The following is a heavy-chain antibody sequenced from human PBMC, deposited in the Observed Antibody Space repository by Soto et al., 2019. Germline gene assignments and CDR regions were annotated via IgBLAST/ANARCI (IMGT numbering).Heavy chain of an antibody. CDR3: ARGVYLSLVRTGWFDP. CDR1: GTSMSGHF. J-gene: IGHJ5*02. Sequence: KQSQTLSLTCTVSGTSMSGHFWSWMRQPPGKGLEWIGYGYYSGSTLYNPSLKSRVTISLDTSKNHFSLRLNSVTSADTAVYYCARGVYLSLVRTGWFDPWGQGTLVTVSS. CDR2: GYYSGST. V-gene: IGHV4-59*11. D-gene: IGHD3-10*01.